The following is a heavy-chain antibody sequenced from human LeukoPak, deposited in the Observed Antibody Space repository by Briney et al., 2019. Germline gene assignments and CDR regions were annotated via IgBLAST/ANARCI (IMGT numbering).Heavy chain of an antibody. CDR2: INHSGST. J-gene: IGHJ5*02. CDR3: ARGRPTVDP. CDR1: GGSFSGYY. V-gene: IGHV4-34*01. Sequence: SETLSLTCAVYGGSFSGYYWSWIRQPPGKGLEWIGEINHSGSTNYNPSLKSRVTISVDTSKNQFSLKLSSVTAADTAVYYCARGRPTVDPWGQGTLVTVSS.